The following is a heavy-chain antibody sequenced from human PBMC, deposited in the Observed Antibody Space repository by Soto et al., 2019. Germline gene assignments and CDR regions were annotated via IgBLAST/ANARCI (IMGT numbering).Heavy chain of an antibody. CDR1: GFTFDSYA. D-gene: IGHD3-3*01. J-gene: IGHJ3*01. V-gene: IGHV3-23*01. CDR3: AKDTVGGYSFWSGYYSDGLDV. Sequence: EVKLLESGGGLAQPGGSLRLSCVGSGFTFDSYAISWVRQAPGERLQWIAAISGSADGTDYAHSVRGRFTISRDNAKKTVHLQMDSLRVEDTAVSFCAKDTVGGYSFWSGYYSDGLDVWGQGTLVTVS. CDR2: ISGSADGT.